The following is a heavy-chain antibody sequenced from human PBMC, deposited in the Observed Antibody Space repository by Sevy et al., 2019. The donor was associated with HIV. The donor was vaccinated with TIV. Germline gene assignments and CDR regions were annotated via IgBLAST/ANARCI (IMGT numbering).Heavy chain of an antibody. CDR3: ARELTGDFYYGMDV. CDR1: GGSISSYY. D-gene: IGHD7-27*01. V-gene: IGHV4-59*01. CDR2: IYYSGST. J-gene: IGHJ6*02. Sequence: SETLSLTCTVSGGSISSYYWSWIRQPPGKGLEWIGYIYYSGSTNYNPSLKSRVTTSVDTSKNQFSLKLSSVTAADTAVYYCARELTGDFYYGMDVWGQGTTVTVSS.